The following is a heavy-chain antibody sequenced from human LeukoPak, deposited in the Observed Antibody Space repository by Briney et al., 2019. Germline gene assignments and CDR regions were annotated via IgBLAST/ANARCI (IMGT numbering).Heavy chain of an antibody. CDR3: ARDVGFIVGATPGAFDI. Sequence: AGSLRLSCAASGFTVSSNYMTWVRQAPGKGLEWVSVIYSGGNTYYADSVKGRFTISRDNTKNTVYLQMNSLRADDTAVYYCARDVGFIVGATPGAFDIWGQGTMVTVSS. J-gene: IGHJ3*02. V-gene: IGHV3-66*01. D-gene: IGHD1-26*01. CDR1: GFTVSSNY. CDR2: IYSGGNT.